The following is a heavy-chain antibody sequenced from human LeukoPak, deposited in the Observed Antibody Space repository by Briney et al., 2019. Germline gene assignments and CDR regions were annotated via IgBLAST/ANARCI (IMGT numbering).Heavy chain of an antibody. V-gene: IGHV3-23*01. CDR1: GFTFSSYA. J-gene: IGHJ4*02. Sequence: GGSPRLSCAASGFTFSSYAMSWVRQAPGKGLEWVSGISGSGISTYYADSVKGRFTISRDNSKNTLYLQMNSLRAEDTAVYYCAKEPMTTVTFFDYWGQGTLVTVSS. CDR3: AKEPMTTVTFFDY. CDR2: ISGSGIST. D-gene: IGHD4-17*01.